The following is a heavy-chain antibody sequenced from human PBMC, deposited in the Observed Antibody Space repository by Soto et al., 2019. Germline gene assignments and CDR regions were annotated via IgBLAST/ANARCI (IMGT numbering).Heavy chain of an antibody. Sequence: GGSLRLSCAASGFTFSSYGMHWVRQAPGKGLEWVAVISYDGSNKYYADSVKGRFTISRDNSKNTLYLQMNSLRAEDTAVYYCAKVYDFWSGYHYWGQGTLVTVSS. CDR3: AKVYDFWSGYHY. D-gene: IGHD3-3*01. CDR2: ISYDGSNK. V-gene: IGHV3-30*18. J-gene: IGHJ4*02. CDR1: GFTFSSYG.